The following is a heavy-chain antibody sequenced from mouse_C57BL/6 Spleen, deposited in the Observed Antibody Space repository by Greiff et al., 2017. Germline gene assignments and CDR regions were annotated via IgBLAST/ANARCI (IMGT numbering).Heavy chain of an antibody. J-gene: IGHJ1*03. V-gene: IGHV1-62-2*01. CDR2: FYPGSGSI. CDR3: ASHEEVIYYGKVYWYFDV. CDR1: GYTFTEYT. D-gene: IGHD2-1*01. Sequence: VKVVESGAELVKPGASVKLSCKASGYTFTEYTIHWVKQRSGQGLEWIGWFYPGSGSIKYNEKFKDKATLTADKSSSTVYMELSRLTSEDSAVFFCASHEEVIYYGKVYWYFDVWGTGTTVTVSS.